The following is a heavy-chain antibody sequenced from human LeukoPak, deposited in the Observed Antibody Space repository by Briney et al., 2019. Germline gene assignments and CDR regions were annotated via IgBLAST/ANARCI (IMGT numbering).Heavy chain of an antibody. V-gene: IGHV3-73*01. CDR2: IRNKANNYAT. D-gene: IGHD5-24*01. CDR1: GFTFSGFS. J-gene: IGHJ4*02. Sequence: GGSLRLSCAASGFTFSGFSLHWVRQASGKGLEWVGRIRNKANNYATTYAASVRGKFTISRDDSKNTAYLQMNSLKTEDTALYYCATSSNAYNDHWGQGTLVTVSS. CDR3: ATSSNAYNDH.